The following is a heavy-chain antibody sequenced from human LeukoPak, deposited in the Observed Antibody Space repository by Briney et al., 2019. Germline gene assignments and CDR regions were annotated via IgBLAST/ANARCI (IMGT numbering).Heavy chain of an antibody. Sequence: ASVKVSCKASGYTFTSYDINWVRQATGQGLEWMGWMNPNSGNTGYAQKSQGRFTMTRNTSISTAYMELSSLRSEDTAVYYGARVHTAQAGYYYYYYMDVWGKGTTVTVSS. CDR3: ARVHTAQAGYYYYYYMDV. J-gene: IGHJ6*03. CDR1: GYTFTSYD. V-gene: IGHV1-8*01. CDR2: MNPNSGNT. D-gene: IGHD1-14*01.